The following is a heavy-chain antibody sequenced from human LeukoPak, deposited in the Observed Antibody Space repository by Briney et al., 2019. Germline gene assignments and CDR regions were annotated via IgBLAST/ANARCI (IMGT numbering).Heavy chain of an antibody. CDR2: ISSSSSTI. CDR1: GFTFISYS. Sequence: GGSLRLSCAASGFTFISYSMNWVRQAPGKGLEWVSYISSSSSTIYYADSVKGRFTISRDNAKNSLYLQMNSLRAEDTAVYYCARVYCSSTSCPRSDPWGQGTLVTVSS. V-gene: IGHV3-48*01. J-gene: IGHJ5*02. D-gene: IGHD2-2*01. CDR3: ARVYCSSTSCPRSDP.